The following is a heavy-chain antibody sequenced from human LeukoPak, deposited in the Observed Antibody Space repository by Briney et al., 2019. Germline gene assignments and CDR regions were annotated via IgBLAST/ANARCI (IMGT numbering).Heavy chain of an antibody. Sequence: GGSLRLSCAASGFTFSSHWMSWVRQAPGKGLEWVANINQDGFEKDYVDSVKCRFTVSRDNAKNSLYLQMNSLRAEDTALYYCARDSEKSSSFAFDIWGQGAMVTVSS. J-gene: IGHJ3*02. CDR1: GFTFSSHW. D-gene: IGHD6-19*01. CDR2: INQDGFEK. V-gene: IGHV3-7*01. CDR3: ARDSEKSSSFAFDI.